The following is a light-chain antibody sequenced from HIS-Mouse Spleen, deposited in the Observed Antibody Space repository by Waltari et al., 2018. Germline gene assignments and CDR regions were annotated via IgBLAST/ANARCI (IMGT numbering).Light chain of an antibody. V-gene: IGLV1-44*01. J-gene: IGLJ2*01. CDR2: SNN. CDR3: AAWDDSLNGPVV. CDR1: SPNTGSNT. Sequence: QSVLTQPPSASGTPGQTVTTSASGTSPNTGSNTCNWYQQLPGAAPKLLIYSNNQRPSGVPYRFSGSKSGTSASLAISGLQSEDEADYYCAAWDDSLNGPVVFGGGTKLTVL.